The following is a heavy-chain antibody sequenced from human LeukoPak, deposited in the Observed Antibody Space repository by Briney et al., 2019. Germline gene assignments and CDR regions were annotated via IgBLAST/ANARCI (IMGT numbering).Heavy chain of an antibody. Sequence: PSETLSLTCTVSGVPISGYYWTWLRQSPGQRPEWLAYVRYTGTPNYNPPLKSRLTISVDTSKHQFSLTLTSVTAADTAVYYCARHVAPDMDYFDYWGPGTLVTVSP. J-gene: IGHJ4*02. CDR1: GVPISGYY. CDR3: ARHVAPDMDYFDY. V-gene: IGHV4-59*08. CDR2: VRYTGTP. D-gene: IGHD2-15*01.